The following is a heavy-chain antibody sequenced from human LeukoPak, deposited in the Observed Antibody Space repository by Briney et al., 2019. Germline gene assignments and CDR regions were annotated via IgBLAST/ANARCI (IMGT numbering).Heavy chain of an antibody. Sequence: GGSLRLSYAASGFTFSSYWMSWVRQAPGKGLEWVANIKQDGSEKYYVDSVKGRFTISRDNAKNSLYLQMSTLRAEDTAVYYCAEGINLGYWGQGTLVTVSS. J-gene: IGHJ4*02. CDR1: GFTFSSYW. D-gene: IGHD2-15*01. V-gene: IGHV3-7*01. CDR3: AEGINLGY. CDR2: IKQDGSEK.